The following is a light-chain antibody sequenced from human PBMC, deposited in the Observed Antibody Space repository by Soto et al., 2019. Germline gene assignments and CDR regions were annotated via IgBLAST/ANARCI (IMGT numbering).Light chain of an antibody. CDR1: QSVRSTY. V-gene: IGKV3-20*01. CDR2: GAS. J-gene: IGKJ5*01. Sequence: EIVLTQSPGILSLSPGERATLSWRARQSVRSTYLAWYQQKPGQAPRLLIHGASSRAPGIPDRFSGSGSGTDCTLTISSLEPEEFAVYYCQYYSSSLSITFGQGTRLESK. CDR3: QYYSSSLSIT.